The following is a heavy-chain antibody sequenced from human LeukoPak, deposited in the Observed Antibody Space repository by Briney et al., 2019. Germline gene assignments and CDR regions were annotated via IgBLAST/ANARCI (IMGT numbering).Heavy chain of an antibody. J-gene: IGHJ4*02. V-gene: IGHV4-34*01. CDR3: ASGWELLDY. CDR2: INHSGST. D-gene: IGHD1-26*01. CDR1: GGSFSGYS. Sequence: SETLSLTCAVYGGSFSGYSWSWIRQPPGKGLEWIGEINHSGSTNYNPSLKSRVTISVDTSKNQFSLRLSSVTAADTAVYYCASGWELLDYWGQGTLVTVSS.